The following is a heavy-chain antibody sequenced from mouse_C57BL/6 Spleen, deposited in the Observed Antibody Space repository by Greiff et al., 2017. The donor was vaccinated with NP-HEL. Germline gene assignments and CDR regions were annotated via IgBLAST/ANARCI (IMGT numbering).Heavy chain of an antibody. CDR1: GFTFSDYG. D-gene: IGHD2-4*01. CDR3: ARQYYDWFAY. J-gene: IGHJ3*01. V-gene: IGHV5-17*01. CDR2: ISSGSSTI. Sequence: EVNVVESGGGLVKPGGSLKLSCAASGFTFSDYGMHWVRQAPEKGLEWVAYISSGSSTIYYADTVKGRFTISRDNAKNTLFLQMTSLRSEDTAMYYCARQYYDWFAYWGQGTLVTVSA.